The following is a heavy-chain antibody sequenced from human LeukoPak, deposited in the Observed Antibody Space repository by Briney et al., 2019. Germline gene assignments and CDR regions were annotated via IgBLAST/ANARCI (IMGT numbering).Heavy chain of an antibody. CDR1: GFTFSNAW. J-gene: IGHJ6*02. V-gene: IGHV3-11*04. CDR3: ARADTAMSRGFFYGMDV. D-gene: IGHD5-18*01. CDR2: ISSSGSTI. Sequence: GGSLRLSCAASGFTFSNAWMSWVRQAPGKGLEWVSSISSSGSTIYYADSVKGRFTISRDNAKNSLYLQMNSLRAEDTAVYYCARADTAMSRGFFYGMDVWGQGTTVTVSS.